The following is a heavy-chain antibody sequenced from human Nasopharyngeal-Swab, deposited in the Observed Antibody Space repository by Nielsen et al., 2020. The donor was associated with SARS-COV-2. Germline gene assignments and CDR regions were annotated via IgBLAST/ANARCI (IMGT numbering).Heavy chain of an antibody. V-gene: IGHV3-53*01. Sequence: GESLKISCAASGFTVSSNYMSWVRQAPGKGLEWVSVIYSGGSTYYADSVKGRFTISRDNSKNTLYLQMNSLRAEDTAVYYCARANSGWYSGFDYWGQGTLVTVSS. D-gene: IGHD6-19*01. CDR3: ARANSGWYSGFDY. CDR1: GFTVSSNY. J-gene: IGHJ4*02. CDR2: IYSGGST.